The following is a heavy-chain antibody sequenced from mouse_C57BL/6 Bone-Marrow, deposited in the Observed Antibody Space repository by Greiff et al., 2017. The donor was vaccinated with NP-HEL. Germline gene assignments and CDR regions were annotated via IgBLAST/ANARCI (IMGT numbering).Heavy chain of an antibody. D-gene: IGHD1-1*01. CDR1: GYTFTSYW. CDR3: AIRVIYYCDSRDY. CDR2: IYPGSGST. Sequence: QVQLQQPGAELVKPGASVKMSCKASGYTFTSYWITWVKQRPGQGLEWIGDIYPGSGSTNYNEKFKSKATLTVDTSSSTAYMQLSSLTSEDSAVYYCAIRVIYYCDSRDYWGQGTTLTVSS. J-gene: IGHJ2*01. V-gene: IGHV1-55*01.